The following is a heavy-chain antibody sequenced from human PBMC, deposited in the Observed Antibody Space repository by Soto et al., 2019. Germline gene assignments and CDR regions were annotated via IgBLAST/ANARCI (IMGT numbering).Heavy chain of an antibody. CDR3: ALGGGYRWNDNYFDC. J-gene: IGHJ4*02. Sequence: PSGTLSRPCSVCGESPTRTYYYWGWIRQSQGKGWEWIGSIYYGGNTYHNPSLRSRVTIPVHRSKNKFPLNLRSVTAAATAAYYCALGGGYRWNDNYFDCRGKGTLVTVSS. D-gene: IGHD1-1*01. V-gene: IGHV4-39*06. CDR2: IYYGGNT. CDR1: GESPTRTYYY.